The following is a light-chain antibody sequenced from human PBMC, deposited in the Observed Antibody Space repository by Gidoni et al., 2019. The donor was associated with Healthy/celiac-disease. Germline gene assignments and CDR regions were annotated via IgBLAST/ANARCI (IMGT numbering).Light chain of an antibody. CDR3: QAWDSSTVV. CDR2: QDS. V-gene: IGLV3-1*01. Sequence: SYELTQRRSVSVSPGQTASITCSGDKLGDKYACWYHQKPGQSPVLVIYQDSKRPSGIPERFSGSNSGNTATLTISGTQAMDEADYYCQAWDSSTVVFGGGTKLTVL. CDR1: KLGDKY. J-gene: IGLJ2*01.